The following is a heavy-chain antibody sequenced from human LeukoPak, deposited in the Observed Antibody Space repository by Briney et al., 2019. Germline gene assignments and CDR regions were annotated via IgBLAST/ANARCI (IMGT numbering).Heavy chain of an antibody. CDR2: IKQDGREK. V-gene: IGHV3-7*03. Sequence: PGGSLRLSCAAPGFTFSRYWMSWVPQAPGTGLEWVTNIKQDGREKYYVDSVKARFTISRDNAKNSLYLQMNSPRDAHTALYSFATSAAGFDYWGEKTLVTASS. CDR3: ATSAAGFDY. D-gene: IGHD6-13*01. J-gene: IGHJ4*02. CDR1: GFTFSRYW.